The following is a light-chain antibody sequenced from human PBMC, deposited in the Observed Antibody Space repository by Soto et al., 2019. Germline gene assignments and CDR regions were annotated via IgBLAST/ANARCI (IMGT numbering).Light chain of an antibody. J-gene: IGKJ4*01. V-gene: IGKV3-20*01. CDR2: DAS. Sequence: EVVLTQSPATLSLSPGEKATLSCRASQSVGSYLAWYQQKPGQAPRLLISDASNRATGIPDRFTGSGSGTDFTLTISRLEPEDFAVYYCQQYGSSPLTFGGGTKVDI. CDR1: QSVGSY. CDR3: QQYGSSPLT.